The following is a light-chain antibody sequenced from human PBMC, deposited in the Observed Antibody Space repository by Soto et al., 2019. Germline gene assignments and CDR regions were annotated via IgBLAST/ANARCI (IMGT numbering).Light chain of an antibody. V-gene: IGKV3-20*01. CDR3: QHYGRSPSWT. J-gene: IGKJ1*01. CDR1: QSVSSSY. CDR2: AAS. Sequence: EIVLTQSPGTLSLSPGERATLSCRASQSVSSSYLAWYQQQPGQAPRLLIYAASSRATGIPDRFSGSGSGTDFTLTISRLEPEDFAVYYCQHYGRSPSWTFGQGTKVEIK.